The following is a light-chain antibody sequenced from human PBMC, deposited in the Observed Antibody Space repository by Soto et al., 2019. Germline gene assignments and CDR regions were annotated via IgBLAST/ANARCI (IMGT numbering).Light chain of an antibody. CDR3: QQYHNWWT. CDR2: GTS. V-gene: IGKV3-15*01. Sequence: EMVMTQSPATVSVSTGERATLSCRARQRISSNLAWYQQKPGQAPRLLIYGTSTRATGIPARFSGSGSGTEFTLTISSLQSEDFAVYYCQQYHNWWTFGQGTKVDNK. J-gene: IGKJ1*01. CDR1: QRISSN.